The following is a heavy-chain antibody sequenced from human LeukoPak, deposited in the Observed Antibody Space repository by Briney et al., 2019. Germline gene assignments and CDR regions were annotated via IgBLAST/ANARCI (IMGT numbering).Heavy chain of an antibody. Sequence: PGGSLGLSCAASGFTFSSSAMTWVRQAPGKGLEWVSGISSSGRTTYYADSVRGRFTISRDSSKNTLYLQMNSLRVEDTAVYYCAKDLGSGSYYNALDYWGQGTLVTVSS. D-gene: IGHD3-10*01. CDR1: GFTFSSSA. J-gene: IGHJ4*02. V-gene: IGHV3-23*01. CDR2: ISSSGRTT. CDR3: AKDLGSGSYYNALDY.